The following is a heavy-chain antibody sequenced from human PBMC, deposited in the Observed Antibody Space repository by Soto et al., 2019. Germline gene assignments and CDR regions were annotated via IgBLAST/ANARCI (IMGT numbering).Heavy chain of an antibody. CDR3: VGDSGYAPSSYHYGMDV. CDR1: GGTFSSYA. J-gene: IGHJ6*04. V-gene: IGHV1-69*12. CDR2: IIPIFGTA. D-gene: IGHD5-12*01. Sequence: QVQLVQSGAEVKKPGSSVKVSCKASGGTFSSYAISWVRQAPGQGLEWMGGIIPIFGTANYAQKFQGRVTITADESTSTAYRERSTLRSEDTAVYYWVGDSGYAPSSYHYGMDVGGKGTTVTVPS.